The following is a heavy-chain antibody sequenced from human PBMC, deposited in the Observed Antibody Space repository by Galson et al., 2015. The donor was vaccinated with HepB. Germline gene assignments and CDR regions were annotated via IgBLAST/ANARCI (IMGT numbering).Heavy chain of an antibody. Sequence: SVKVSCKASGYTFTGYYMHWVRQAPGQGLEWMGWINPNSGGTNYAQKFQGRVTMTRDTSISTAYMELSRLRSDDTAVYYCARSRGGRRVPYLNAFDIWGQGTMVTVSS. CDR1: GYTFTGYY. CDR2: INPNSGGT. CDR3: ARSRGGRRVPYLNAFDI. V-gene: IGHV1-2*02. J-gene: IGHJ3*02. D-gene: IGHD3-10*01.